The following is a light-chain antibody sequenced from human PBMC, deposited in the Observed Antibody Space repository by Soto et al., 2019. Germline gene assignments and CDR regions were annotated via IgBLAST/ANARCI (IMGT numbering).Light chain of an antibody. CDR3: QQYNSYSLT. CDR2: DAS. Sequence: IHMTQSPSTLSASVGDRVTITCRASQSISSWLAWYQQKPGKAPKLLIYDASSLESGVPSRFSGSGSGTEFTLTISSLQPDDFATYYCQQYNSYSLTFGGGTKVDIK. CDR1: QSISSW. J-gene: IGKJ4*01. V-gene: IGKV1-5*01.